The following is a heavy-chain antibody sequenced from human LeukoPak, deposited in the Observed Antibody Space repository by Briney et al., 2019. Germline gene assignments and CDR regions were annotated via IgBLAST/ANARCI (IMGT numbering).Heavy chain of an antibody. CDR3: AKYCSSPACSYFDC. CDR2: ISGSGGST. D-gene: IGHD2-2*01. Sequence: GGSLRLSCAASGFTFSSYGMSWVRQAPGKGLEWVSAISGSGGSTNYADSVKGRFTISRDNSKNTLYLQMNSLRADDTAVYYCAKYCSSPACSYFDCWGQGSLVTVSS. V-gene: IGHV3-23*01. CDR1: GFTFSSYG. J-gene: IGHJ4*02.